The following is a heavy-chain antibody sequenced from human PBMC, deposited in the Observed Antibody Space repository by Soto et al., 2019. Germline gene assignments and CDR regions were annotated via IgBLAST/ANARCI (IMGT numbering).Heavy chain of an antibody. CDR1: GYTFTSYG. J-gene: IGHJ3*02. CDR2: ISAYNGNT. D-gene: IGHD2-15*01. CDR3: ARGADQSTGILVVVADTRGPNDAFDI. V-gene: IGHV1-18*04. Sequence: ASVKVSCKASGYTFTSYGISWVRQAPGQGLEWMGWISAYNGNTNYAQKLQGRVTMTTDTSASTSYMELRSLRSDDTAVYYCARGADQSTGILVVVADTRGPNDAFDIWGQGTMVTVSS.